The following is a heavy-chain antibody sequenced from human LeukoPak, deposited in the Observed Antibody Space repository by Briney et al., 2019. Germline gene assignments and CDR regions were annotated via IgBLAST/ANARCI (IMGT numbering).Heavy chain of an antibody. Sequence: PGGSLRLSCAASGFTFTTYGMNWLRQAPGKGLEWISAIYSGGSTSYADSVKGRFTISRDKSKNTVYLQMNSLSAEDTAIYYCARVASTSPYFYGMDVWGQGTTVTVSS. V-gene: IGHV3-53*01. CDR3: ARVASTSPYFYGMDV. CDR1: GFTFTTYG. J-gene: IGHJ6*02. CDR2: IYSGGST.